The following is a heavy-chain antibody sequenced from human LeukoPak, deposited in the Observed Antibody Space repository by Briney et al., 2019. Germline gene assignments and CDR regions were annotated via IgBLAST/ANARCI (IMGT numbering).Heavy chain of an antibody. Sequence: SETLSLTCTVSGGSISSYYWSWIRQPPGKGLEWIGCIYYSGSTNYNPSLKSRVTISVDTSKNQFSLKLSSVTAADTAVYYCAVDYGDYYYYYMDVWGKGTTVTVSS. D-gene: IGHD4-17*01. J-gene: IGHJ6*03. CDR3: AVDYGDYYYYYMDV. CDR1: GGSISSYY. V-gene: IGHV4-59*01. CDR2: IYYSGST.